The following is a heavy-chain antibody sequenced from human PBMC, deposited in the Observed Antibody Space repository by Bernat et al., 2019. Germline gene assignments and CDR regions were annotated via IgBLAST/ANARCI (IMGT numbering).Heavy chain of an antibody. CDR2: ISSSSTYI. J-gene: IGHJ4*02. V-gene: IGHV3-21*01. CDR1: GFTLSSYS. Sequence: EVQLVESGGGLVKPGGSLRLSCAASGFTLSSYSMNWVRQAPGKGLEWVSSISSSSTYIYYADSVKGRFTISRDNAKNSVYLQMNSLRVEDTAVYYCAKSGGVTVTTNPLANCYFDYWGQGTPVTVSS. CDR3: AKSGGVTVTTNPLANCYFDY. D-gene: IGHD4-17*01.